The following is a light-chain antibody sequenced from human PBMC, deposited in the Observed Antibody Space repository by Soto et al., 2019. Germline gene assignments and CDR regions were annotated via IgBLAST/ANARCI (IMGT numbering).Light chain of an antibody. CDR2: AAS. J-gene: IGKJ3*01. CDR3: QKYSSVPV. CDR1: QDIRNF. V-gene: IGKV1-27*01. Sequence: DIQMTQSPTSLSASVGDRVTITCRASQDIRNFVAWYQQKPGKAPKLLIYAASTLQSGVPSRFSGSGSGTDFTLTINSLQTEDVATYYCQKYSSVPVFGPGTKVDIK.